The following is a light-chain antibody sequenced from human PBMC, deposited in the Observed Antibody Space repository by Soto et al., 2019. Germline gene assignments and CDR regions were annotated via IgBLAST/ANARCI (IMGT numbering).Light chain of an antibody. CDR2: DVN. Sequence: QSVLTXPASVSGSPGQSITIFCTGTSSDIGAYNFVSWYQQHPGKAPKLMLYDVNIRPSGVSNRFSGSKSGNTASLTISGLQAEDEADYYCTSWTTSTTMIFGGGTKVTVL. CDR3: TSWTTSTTMI. J-gene: IGLJ2*01. V-gene: IGLV2-14*03. CDR1: SSDIGAYNF.